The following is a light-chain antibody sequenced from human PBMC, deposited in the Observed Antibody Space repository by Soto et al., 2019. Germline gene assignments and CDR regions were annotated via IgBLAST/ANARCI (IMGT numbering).Light chain of an antibody. CDR2: GAS. J-gene: IGKJ2*01. CDR1: QSVSSSSY. V-gene: IGKV3-20*01. Sequence: EIVLTQSPGTLSLSPGERATLSCRASQSVSSSSYLAWYQQKPGQAPRLLIYGASSRATGNPDRFSGSESATDFTLTISRLEPEDLAVYYCRQYGSSPSYPCGQGTKLEIK. CDR3: RQYGSSPSYP.